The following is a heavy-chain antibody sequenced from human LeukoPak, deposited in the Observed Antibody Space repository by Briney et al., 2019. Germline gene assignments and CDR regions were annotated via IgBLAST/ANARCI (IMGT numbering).Heavy chain of an antibody. D-gene: IGHD4-23*01. CDR1: GYSFTTYW. CDR3: ARRDYGGYWYFDL. V-gene: IGHV5-10-1*01. J-gene: IGHJ2*01. CDR2: IDPSDSYT. Sequence: GESLKISCKGSGYSFTTYWITWLRQMPGKGLEWMGNIDPSDSYTSYSPSFQGHVTISADKSISTAYLQWSSLKASDTAMYYCARRDYGGYWYFDLWGRGTLVTVSS.